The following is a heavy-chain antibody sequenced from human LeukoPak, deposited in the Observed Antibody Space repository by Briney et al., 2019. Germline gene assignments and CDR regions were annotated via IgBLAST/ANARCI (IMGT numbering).Heavy chain of an antibody. CDR2: ISGSGGST. J-gene: IGHJ3*02. Sequence: PGGSLRLSCAASGFTFSSYGMHWVRQAPGKGLEWVSAISGSGGSTYYADSVKGRFTISRDNSKNTLYLQMNSLRAEDTAVYYCAKEAHDYGDSGFAFDIWGQGTMVTVSS. CDR3: AKEAHDYGDSGFAFDI. V-gene: IGHV3-23*01. D-gene: IGHD4-17*01. CDR1: GFTFSSYG.